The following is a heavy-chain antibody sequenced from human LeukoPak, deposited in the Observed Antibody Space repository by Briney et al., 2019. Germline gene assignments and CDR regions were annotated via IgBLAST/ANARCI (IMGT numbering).Heavy chain of an antibody. CDR2: INAGNGNT. CDR3: ARGDTAMDEFDY. D-gene: IGHD5-18*01. CDR1: GDTLTSYA. J-gene: IGHJ4*02. V-gene: IGHV1-3*01. Sequence: ASSKVSCKASGDTLTSYAMHWVRQSPGQRLLWMGWINAGNGNTKYSQKFQGRVTITRDTSASTAYMELSSLRSEDTAVYYCARGDTAMDEFDYWGQGTLVTVSS.